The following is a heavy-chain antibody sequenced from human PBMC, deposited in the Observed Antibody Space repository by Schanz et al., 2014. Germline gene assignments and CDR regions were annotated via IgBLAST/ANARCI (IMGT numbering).Heavy chain of an antibody. V-gene: IGHV3-23*01. CDR3: AKSQGSSFDS. J-gene: IGHJ4*02. D-gene: IGHD6-13*01. CDR2: MNESHSTI. CDR1: GFTFTNYA. Sequence: DVQLLESGGGLVQPGGSLRLSCAASGFTFTNYAMSWVRQAPGKGLEWVSAMNESHSTIYYADSVRGRFTISSDNSKSTLYLQMSSLRAEDTAVYYCAKSQGSSFDSWGQGTLXTVSS.